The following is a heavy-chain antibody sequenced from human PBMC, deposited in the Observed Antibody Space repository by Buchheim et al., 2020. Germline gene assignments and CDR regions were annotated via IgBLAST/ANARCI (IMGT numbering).Heavy chain of an antibody. D-gene: IGHD3-22*01. V-gene: IGHV3-23*01. Sequence: EVQLLESGGGLVQPGGSLRLSCAASGFTFSSYAMSWVRQAPGKGLEWVSAISGSGGSTYYADSVKGRFTISRDNSKNTLYLQMNSLRAEDTAVCYCAKDSRYYYDSSGYSQANWFDPWGQGTL. J-gene: IGHJ5*02. CDR1: GFTFSSYA. CDR3: AKDSRYYYDSSGYSQANWFDP. CDR2: ISGSGGST.